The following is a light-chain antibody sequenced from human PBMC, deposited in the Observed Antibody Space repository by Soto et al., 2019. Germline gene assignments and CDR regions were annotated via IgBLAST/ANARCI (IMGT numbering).Light chain of an antibody. CDR3: SSYTSSSPL. CDR2: DVS. CDR1: SSDVGGYNY. J-gene: IGLJ2*01. Sequence: QSVLTQPASVSGSPGQSITISCTGTSSDVGGYNYVSWYQQHPGKAPKPMIYDVSNRPSGASNRFSGSTSGNMASLTISGLQAEDEADYYCSSYTSSSPLFGGGTQLTVL. V-gene: IGLV2-14*01.